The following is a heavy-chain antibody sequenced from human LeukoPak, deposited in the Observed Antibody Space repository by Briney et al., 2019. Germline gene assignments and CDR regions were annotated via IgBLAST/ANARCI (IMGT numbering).Heavy chain of an antibody. CDR3: ARDEYYYDSSGYSTPYFDY. V-gene: IGHV1-58*02. CDR1: GFTFTSSA. D-gene: IGHD3-22*01. Sequence: ASVKVSCKASGFTFTSSAMQWVRQARGQRLEWIGWIVVGSGNTNYAQKFQERVTITRDMSTSTAYMELSSLRSEDTAVYYCARDEYYYDSSGYSTPYFDYWGQGTLVTVSS. J-gene: IGHJ4*02. CDR2: IVVGSGNT.